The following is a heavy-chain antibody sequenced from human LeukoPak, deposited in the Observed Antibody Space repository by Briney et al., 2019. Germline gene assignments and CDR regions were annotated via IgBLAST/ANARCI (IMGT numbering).Heavy chain of an antibody. V-gene: IGHV3-20*04. CDR2: LSWNGGAT. CDR3: ARRAYPYHYYMNV. D-gene: IGHD3-16*01. CDR1: GFTFHNFG. Sequence: RSGGSLRLSCAASGFTFHNFGMSWVRQPPGKGLEWVSSLSWNGGATRYADSAKGRFTISRDNAKNSLYLHMKSLRAEDTALYYCARRAYPYHYYMNVWGKGTTVTVSS. J-gene: IGHJ6*03.